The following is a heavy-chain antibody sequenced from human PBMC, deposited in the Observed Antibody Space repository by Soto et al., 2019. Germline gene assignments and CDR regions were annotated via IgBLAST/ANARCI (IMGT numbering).Heavy chain of an antibody. V-gene: IGHV4-34*01. CDR1: GGSFSGYY. CDR3: ASPSLRFLEWSYYMDV. J-gene: IGHJ6*03. Sequence: SETLSLTCAVYGGSFSGYYWSWIRQPPGKGLEWIGEINHSGSTNYNPSLKSRVTISVDTSKNQFSLKLSSVTAADTAVYYCASPSLRFLEWSYYMDVWGKGTTVTVSS. CDR2: INHSGST. D-gene: IGHD3-3*01.